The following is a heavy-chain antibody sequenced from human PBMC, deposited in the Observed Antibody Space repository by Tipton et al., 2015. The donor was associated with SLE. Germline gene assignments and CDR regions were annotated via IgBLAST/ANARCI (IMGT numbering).Heavy chain of an antibody. D-gene: IGHD4-17*01. CDR2: IYSGGST. V-gene: IGHV3-53*04. Sequence: QLVQSGGGLVQPGGSLRLSCAASGFTVSSNYMSWVRQAPGKGLEWVSVIYSGGSTYYADSVKGRFTISRDNSKNTLYLQMNSLRAEDTAVYYCARDRATVTGDYYYYYGMDVWGQGTTVTVSS. J-gene: IGHJ6*02. CDR1: GFTVSSNY. CDR3: ARDRATVTGDYYYYYGMDV.